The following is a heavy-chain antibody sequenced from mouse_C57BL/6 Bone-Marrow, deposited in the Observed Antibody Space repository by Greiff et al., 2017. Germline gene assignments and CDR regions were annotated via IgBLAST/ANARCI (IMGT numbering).Heavy chain of an antibody. CDR2: IHPNSGST. Sequence: QVQLQPPGAELVKPGASVKLSCKASGYTFTSYWMHWVKQRPGQGLEWIGMIHPNSGSTNYNEKFKSQATLTVDKSSSTAYMQRSSLTSEDSAVYYCVTGTFAYWGQGTLVTVSA. D-gene: IGHD4-1*01. CDR3: VTGTFAY. V-gene: IGHV1-64*01. J-gene: IGHJ3*01. CDR1: GYTFTSYW.